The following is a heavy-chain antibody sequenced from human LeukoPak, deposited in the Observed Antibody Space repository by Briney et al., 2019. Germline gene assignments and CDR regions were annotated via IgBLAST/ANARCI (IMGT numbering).Heavy chain of an antibody. CDR2: INPNSGGT. CDR3: ARGEGCSSTRCYYYYYMDV. D-gene: IGHD2-2*01. CDR1: GYTFTGYY. V-gene: IGHV1-2*02. J-gene: IGHJ6*03. Sequence: ASVKVSCKASGYTFTGYYMHWVRQAPGQGLEWMGWINPNSGGTNYAQKFQGRVTMTRDTSINTAYMELHRLRSDDTAVYYCARGEGCSSTRCYYYYYMDVWGKGTTVTVSS.